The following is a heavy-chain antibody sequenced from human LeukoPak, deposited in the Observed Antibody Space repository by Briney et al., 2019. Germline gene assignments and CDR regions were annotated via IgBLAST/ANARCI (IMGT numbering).Heavy chain of an antibody. CDR2: ISGDSDTI. Sequence: GGSLRLSCAASGFTFSDYYMSWIRQAPGKGLEEFSYISGDSDTIYYADSVKGRFTISRDNAKNSLYLQMNSLRAEDTAVYYCARVRTKSSSSFFDYWGQGTLVTVSS. D-gene: IGHD6-6*01. CDR3: ARVRTKSSSSFFDY. CDR1: GFTFSDYY. J-gene: IGHJ4*02. V-gene: IGHV3-11*04.